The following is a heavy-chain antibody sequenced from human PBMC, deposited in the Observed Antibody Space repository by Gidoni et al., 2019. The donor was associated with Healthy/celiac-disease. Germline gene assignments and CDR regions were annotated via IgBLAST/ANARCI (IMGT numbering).Heavy chain of an antibody. Sequence: QVQPLESGGGVVQPGWSLRLSCAAAGCTFSSYGMHWVRQAPGKGLEWVAVIWYDGSNKYYADSVKGRFTISRDNSKNTLYLQMNSLRAEDTAVYYCAREPDYWGQGTLVTVPS. CDR3: AREPDY. CDR1: GCTFSSYG. J-gene: IGHJ4*02. CDR2: IWYDGSNK. V-gene: IGHV3-33*01.